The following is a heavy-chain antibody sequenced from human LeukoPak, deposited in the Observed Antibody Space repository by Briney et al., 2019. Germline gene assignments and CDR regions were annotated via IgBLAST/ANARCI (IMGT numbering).Heavy chain of an antibody. J-gene: IGHJ6*03. Sequence: GSLRLSCAASGFTVSSNYMSWVRQGPGKGLEWVSVIYSGGSTYYADSVKGRFTISRDNSKNTLFLQMNSLRAEDTAVYYCARGDYGSGSPYYYYYMDVWGKGTTVTISS. CDR3: ARGDYGSGSPYYYYYMDV. D-gene: IGHD3-10*01. CDR2: IYSGGST. CDR1: GFTVSSNY. V-gene: IGHV3-53*01.